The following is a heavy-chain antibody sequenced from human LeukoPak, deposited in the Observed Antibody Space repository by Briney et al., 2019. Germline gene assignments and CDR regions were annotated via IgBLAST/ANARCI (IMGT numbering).Heavy chain of an antibody. J-gene: IGHJ4*02. CDR1: GFIFNDYA. V-gene: IGHV3-30*02. D-gene: IGHD3-16*01. CDR3: AKDPGSDYEEKYFDY. CDR2: IRPDGTNE. Sequence: PGGSLRVSCAASGFIFNDYAMHWVRQAPGKGLEWVAFIRPDGTNEYYADSVKGRFSISRDNSRNTLYLQVNSLRPEDTAVYYCAKDPGSDYEEKYFDYWGQGTLVIVSS.